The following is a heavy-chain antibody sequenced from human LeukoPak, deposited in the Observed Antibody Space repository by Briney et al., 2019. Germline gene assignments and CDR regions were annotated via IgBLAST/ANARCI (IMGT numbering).Heavy chain of an antibody. CDR3: VFGHYDDHGNEQYSMDV. V-gene: IGHV1-69-2*01. D-gene: IGHD3-22*01. Sequence: ASVRISCKTSGHSFTVYHIHWVRQAPQKGLEWMGRVDHKDGEKILSETFQGRITITADTSTGTTYMKLSSLTSEDTAMYYCVFGHYDDHGNEQYSMDVWGKGTTVIVSS. CDR1: GHSFTVYH. J-gene: IGHJ6*03. CDR2: VDHKDGEK.